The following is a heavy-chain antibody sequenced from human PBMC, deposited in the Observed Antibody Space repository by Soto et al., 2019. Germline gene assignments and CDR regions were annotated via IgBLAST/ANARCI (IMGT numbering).Heavy chain of an antibody. D-gene: IGHD4-17*01. CDR1: GYTYTSYD. CDR2: MNPKSGNT. V-gene: IGHV1-8*02. CDR3: VRVYGEIDY. Sequence: ASVTVSCKASGYTYTSYDINWVRQATGQGLEWMGCMNPKSGNTGYAQQFQGRVIMTRSTSISTAYMELSSLRSEDTAVYYCVRVYGEIDYWGPGTLVTVSS. J-gene: IGHJ4*02.